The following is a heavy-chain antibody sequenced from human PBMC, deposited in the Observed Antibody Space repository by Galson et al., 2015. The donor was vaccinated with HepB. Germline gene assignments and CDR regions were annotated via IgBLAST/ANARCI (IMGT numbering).Heavy chain of an antibody. CDR1: EFAVTGHF. CDR2: IYSDGST. D-gene: IGHD6-19*01. J-gene: IGHJ4*02. CDR3: ARSSVGWHDY. Sequence: SLRLPCADTEFAVTGHFVGWVRQAPGNRLEWVSVIYSDGSTYYADSVKGRFTISRDNSKNTLYLQMNRLRDEDTAVYHCARSSVGWHDYWGQGTLVNVSS. V-gene: IGHV3-66*01.